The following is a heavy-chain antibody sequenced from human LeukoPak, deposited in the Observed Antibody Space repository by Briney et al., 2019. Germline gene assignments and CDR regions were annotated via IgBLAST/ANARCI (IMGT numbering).Heavy chain of an antibody. CDR1: GGSISSYY. D-gene: IGHD3-3*01. J-gene: IGHJ3*02. CDR2: ISYSGYT. Sequence: SETLSLTCSVSGGSISSYYWSWIRQPPGKGLEWIGYISYSGYTNYNPSLKSRVTISVDTSKNQFSLKLSSVTAADTAVYYCARDPATIFGVAAFDIWGQGTMVTVSS. V-gene: IGHV4-59*01. CDR3: ARDPATIFGVAAFDI.